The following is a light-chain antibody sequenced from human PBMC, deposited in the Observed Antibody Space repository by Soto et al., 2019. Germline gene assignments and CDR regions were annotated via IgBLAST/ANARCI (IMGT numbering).Light chain of an antibody. CDR2: GAS. V-gene: IGKV3-20*01. Sequence: EIVLTQSPGTLSLSPGERATLSCRASQSVNRNYLAWYQQKPGQAPRLLIYGASSRATGMPDRFSGSGSGTDFTLTISRLEPADFGVYYCQQYGSSPPRTFGQGTKVEIK. CDR3: QQYGSSPPRT. J-gene: IGKJ1*01. CDR1: QSVNRNY.